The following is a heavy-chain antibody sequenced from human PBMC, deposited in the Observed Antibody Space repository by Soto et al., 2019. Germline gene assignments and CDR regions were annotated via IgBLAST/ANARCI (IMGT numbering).Heavy chain of an antibody. CDR2: IKSKTDGGTT. D-gene: IGHD4-17*01. Sequence: GGSLRLSCAASGFTFSNAWMNWVRQAPGKGLEWVGRIKSKTDGGTTDYAAPVKGRFTISRDDSKNTLYLQMNSLKTEDTAVYYCTTTDRDYYYYYYGMDVWGQGTTVTVSS. CDR3: TTTDRDYYYYYYGMDV. CDR1: GFTFSNAW. J-gene: IGHJ6*02. V-gene: IGHV3-15*07.